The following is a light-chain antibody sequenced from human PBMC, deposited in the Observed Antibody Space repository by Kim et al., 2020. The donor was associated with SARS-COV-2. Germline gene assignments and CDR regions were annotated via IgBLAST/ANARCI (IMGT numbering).Light chain of an antibody. CDR2: AAS. CDR3: QQYGSSPT. J-gene: IGKJ2*01. Sequence: SWSPGQRATLSCRARQSGSSSYVAWYQQKPGQAPRLLIYAASSRAAGIPDRFSGSGSGTDFTLTITRLEPEDFAVYYCQQYGSSPTFGQGTKLEI. CDR1: QSGSSSY. V-gene: IGKV3-20*01.